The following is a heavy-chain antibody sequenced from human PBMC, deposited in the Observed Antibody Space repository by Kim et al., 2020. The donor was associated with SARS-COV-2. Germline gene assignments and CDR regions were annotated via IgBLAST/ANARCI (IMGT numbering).Heavy chain of an antibody. Sequence: GGSLRLSCAASGFIFSGSPMHWVRQASGKGLEWVGRIKSKTYKYATAYGASVKGRFTISRDDSKNTAYLQMNSLKTEDTAVYYCTSSVAVAATSSENYYGFNVWGQGTTVTVSS. CDR2: IKSKTYKYAT. CDR1: GFIFSGSP. V-gene: IGHV3-73*01. D-gene: IGHD2-15*01. J-gene: IGHJ6*02. CDR3: TSSVAVAATSSENYYGFNV.